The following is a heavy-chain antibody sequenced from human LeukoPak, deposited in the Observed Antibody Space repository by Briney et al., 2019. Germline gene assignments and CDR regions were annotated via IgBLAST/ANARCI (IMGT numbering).Heavy chain of an antibody. J-gene: IGHJ4*02. CDR2: IYPSDSDT. D-gene: IGHD5-12*01. CDR3: ARRGFSGYGWDYFDF. V-gene: IGHV5-51*01. Sequence: GESLKISCKGSGYKFTNYWIGWVRQRPGKGLELMGIIYPSDSDTTYSPAFEGQVSISADISIGTAYLQWSSLKASDSAMYYCARRGFSGYGWDYFDFWGQGTLVSVSS. CDR1: GYKFTNYW.